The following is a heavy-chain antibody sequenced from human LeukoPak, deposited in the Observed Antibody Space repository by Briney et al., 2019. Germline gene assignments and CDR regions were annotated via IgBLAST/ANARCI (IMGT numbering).Heavy chain of an antibody. Sequence: TLSLTRTVSGGSTTATNWWGCVRHPPGKRLEWIGEIYHTGGTTYTPPPRSRVTSSKETSKNHFSPKVTSMTPPDTPMYNSARTYCSGGSCYPGNWLDPGGRGTLVTVSS. CDR1: GGSTTATNW. J-gene: IGHJ5*02. V-gene: IGHV4-4*02. CDR2: IYHTGGT. D-gene: IGHD2-15*01. CDR3: ARTYCSGGSCYPGNWLDP.